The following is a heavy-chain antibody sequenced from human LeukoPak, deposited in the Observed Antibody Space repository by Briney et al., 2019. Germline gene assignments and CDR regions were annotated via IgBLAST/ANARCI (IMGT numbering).Heavy chain of an antibody. CDR2: IYYSGST. Sequence: TLSLTCTVSGGSINTYYWSWIRQPPGKGLEWIGYIYYSGSTYYNPSLKSRVTISVDTSKNQFSLKLSSVTAADTAVYYCARVRIYYFDYWGQGTLVTVSS. CDR3: ARVRIYYFDY. V-gene: IGHV4-30-4*08. J-gene: IGHJ4*02. D-gene: IGHD1-14*01. CDR1: GGSINTYY.